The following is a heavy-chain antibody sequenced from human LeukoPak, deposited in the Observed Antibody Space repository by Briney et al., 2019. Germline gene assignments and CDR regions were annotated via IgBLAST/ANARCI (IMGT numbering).Heavy chain of an antibody. CDR2: ISGRRDST. CDR1: GFTFSSYG. Sequence: GGSLRLSCAASGFTFSSYGMSWVRQAPGNGLEWVSTISGRRDSTAYADSGKVRFTISRDNSKTTLYLQMNSLRAEDTAVYYCARDGIAVAGDDDYYYYIDVWGKGTTVTISS. D-gene: IGHD6-19*01. J-gene: IGHJ6*03. V-gene: IGHV3-23*01. CDR3: ARDGIAVAGDDDYYYYIDV.